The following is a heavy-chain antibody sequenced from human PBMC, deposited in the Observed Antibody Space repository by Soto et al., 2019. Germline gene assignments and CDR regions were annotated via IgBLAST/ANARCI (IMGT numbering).Heavy chain of an antibody. CDR1: GYTFTSYA. J-gene: IGHJ5*01. V-gene: IGHV5-51*01. Sequence: KVSCKASGYTFTSYAMHWVRQAPGQRLEWMGIINPADSDIRYSPSFQGQVTISVDKSINTAYLQWSSLKASDTATYYCTRPQSSGWYDFWGQGTLVTVSS. D-gene: IGHD3-22*01. CDR2: INPADSDI. CDR3: TRPQSSGWYDF.